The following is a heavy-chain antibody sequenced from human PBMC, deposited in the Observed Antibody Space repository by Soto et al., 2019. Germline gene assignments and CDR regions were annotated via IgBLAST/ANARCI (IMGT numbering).Heavy chain of an antibody. Sequence: PSETLSLTCTVSGGSITSYYWSWIRQPPGKGLEWIGYIYDSGSTNYNPSLKSRVTISVDTSKNQFSLKLSAVTAADTAVYYCARDREYYYGSRMIDYWGQGTLVTVSS. CDR3: ARDREYYYGSRMIDY. D-gene: IGHD3-10*01. CDR1: GGSITSYY. CDR2: IYDSGST. J-gene: IGHJ4*02. V-gene: IGHV4-59*01.